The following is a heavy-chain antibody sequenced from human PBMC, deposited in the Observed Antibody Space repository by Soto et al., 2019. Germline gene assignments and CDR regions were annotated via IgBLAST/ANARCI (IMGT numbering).Heavy chain of an antibody. J-gene: IGHJ1*01. V-gene: IGHV3-15*01. CDR2: IKSKTNGGAT. CDR1: GFSFSNVK. CDR3: TTDGASGGIASQYFAS. D-gene: IGHD2-21*01. Sequence: GGSLRLSCAASGFSFSNVKMSWVRQAPGTGLEWVARIKSKTNGGATDYATPVKGRFTISRDDSKNTLYLQMNSLQTEDTAIYYCTTDGASGGIASQYFASWGQDALAPLAS.